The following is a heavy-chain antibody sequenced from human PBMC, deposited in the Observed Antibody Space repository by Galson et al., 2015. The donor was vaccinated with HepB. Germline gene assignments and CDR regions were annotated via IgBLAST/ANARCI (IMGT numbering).Heavy chain of an antibody. Sequence: SLRLSCAASGFTFSSYAMHWVRQAPGEGLEWVAVILYDGSNKYYADSVKGRFTISRDNSKNTLYLQMNSLRAEDTAVYYCARDPAEDQQGYNWNYVSYWFDSWGQGTLVTVSS. D-gene: IGHD1-7*01. CDR1: GFTFSSYA. J-gene: IGHJ5*01. CDR2: ILYDGSNK. CDR3: ARDPAEDQQGYNWNYVSYWFDS. V-gene: IGHV3-30*04.